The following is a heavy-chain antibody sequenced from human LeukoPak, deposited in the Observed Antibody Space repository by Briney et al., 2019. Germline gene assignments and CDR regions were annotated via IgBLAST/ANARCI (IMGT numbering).Heavy chain of an antibody. D-gene: IGHD3-16*01. V-gene: IGHV4-34*03. Sequence: PSETLSLTCAVYGGSFSGYYWSWIRQPPGKGLEWIGEINHSGSTNYNPSLKSRVTISVDTSKNQFSLKLSSVTAADTAVYYCHGGWVNAFDIWGQGTMVTVSS. CDR1: GGSFSGYY. CDR2: INHSGST. J-gene: IGHJ3*02. CDR3: HGGWVNAFDI.